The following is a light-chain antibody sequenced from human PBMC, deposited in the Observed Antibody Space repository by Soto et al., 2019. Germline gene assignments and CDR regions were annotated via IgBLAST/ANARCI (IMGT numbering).Light chain of an antibody. J-gene: IGLJ2*01. V-gene: IGLV4-69*01. Sequence: QPVLTQSPSASASLGASVKLTCTLSSGHSNYAIAWHQQQSEKGPRYLMKLNSDGSHSKGDGIPDRFSGSSSGAERYLTISRLQYEDEDEYYCQTWGSGIVVFGGGTKLTVL. CDR2: LNSDGSH. CDR1: SGHSNYA. CDR3: QTWGSGIVV.